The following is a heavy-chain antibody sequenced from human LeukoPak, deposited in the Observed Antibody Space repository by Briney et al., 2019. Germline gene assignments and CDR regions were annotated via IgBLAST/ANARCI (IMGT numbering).Heavy chain of an antibody. J-gene: IGHJ1*01. Sequence: GGSLRLSCAASGFTFSSYGMHWVRQAPGKGLEWVAVIWYDGSNKYYADSVKGRFTISRDNSKNTLYLQMNSLRAEDTAVYYCAKGAGQWLVPSEYFQYWGQGTLVTVSS. CDR2: IWYDGSNK. D-gene: IGHD6-19*01. CDR3: AKGAGQWLVPSEYFQY. CDR1: GFTFSSYG. V-gene: IGHV3-33*06.